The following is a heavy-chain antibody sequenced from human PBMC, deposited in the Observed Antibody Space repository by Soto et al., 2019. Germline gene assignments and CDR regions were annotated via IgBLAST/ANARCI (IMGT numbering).Heavy chain of an antibody. J-gene: IGHJ3*01. CDR2: IKSKTDGGTT. D-gene: IGHD7-27*01. Sequence: GGSLRLSCAASGFTFSNAWMSWVRQAPGKGLEWVGRIKSKTDGGTTDSAAPVKGRCTISRDESKNPLYLQMNSQKTEYTAVYYGTMFNWANSFDFWGQGTMVTVSS. V-gene: IGHV3-15*01. CDR3: TMFNWANSFDF. CDR1: GFTFSNAW.